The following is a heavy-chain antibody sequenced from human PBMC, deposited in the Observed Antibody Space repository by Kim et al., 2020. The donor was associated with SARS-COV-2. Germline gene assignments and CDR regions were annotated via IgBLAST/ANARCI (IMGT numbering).Heavy chain of an antibody. V-gene: IGHV1-46*01. Sequence: GRTSYTQKFQSRVTMTRDTSTSTVYMELSSLRSEDTAVYYCAGGGTEEGYWGQGTLVTVSS. CDR2: GRT. J-gene: IGHJ4*02. D-gene: IGHD3-16*01. CDR3: AGGGTEEGY.